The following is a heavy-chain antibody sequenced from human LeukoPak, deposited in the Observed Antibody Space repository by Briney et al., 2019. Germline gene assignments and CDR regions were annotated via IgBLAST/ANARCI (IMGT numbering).Heavy chain of an antibody. D-gene: IGHD5-12*01. Sequence: GGSLRLSCAASGFTFSSYWMSWVRQAPGKGLEWVSRMNSDGSSTSYADSVKGRFTISRDNAKKTLYLQMNSLRAEDTAVYYCTRENGGYKGYEDYWGQGTLVTVSS. CDR1: GFTFSSYW. CDR2: MNSDGSST. V-gene: IGHV3-74*01. CDR3: TRENGGYKGYEDY. J-gene: IGHJ4*02.